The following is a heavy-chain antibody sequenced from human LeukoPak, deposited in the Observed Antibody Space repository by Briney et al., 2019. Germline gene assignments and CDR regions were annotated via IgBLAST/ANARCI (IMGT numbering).Heavy chain of an antibody. J-gene: IGHJ6*03. V-gene: IGHV1-46*01. Sequence: ASVKVSCKASGYTFTSYYMHWVRQAPGQGLEWMGIINPSGGSTSYAQKFQGRVTMTRDTSTSTVYMELSSLRSEDTAVYYCARDFNGYSYGHSSYYYYYMDVWGKGTTVTVSS. CDR1: GYTFTSYY. CDR2: INPSGGST. D-gene: IGHD5-18*01. CDR3: ARDFNGYSYGHSSYYYYYMDV.